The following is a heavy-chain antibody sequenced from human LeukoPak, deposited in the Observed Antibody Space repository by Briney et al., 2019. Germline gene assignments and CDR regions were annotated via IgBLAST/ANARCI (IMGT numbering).Heavy chain of an antibody. Sequence: GGSLRLSCAASGFTFSSYEMNWVRQAPGMGLEWVSYITSSGSTIYYADSVKGRFTISRDNAKNSLYLQMNSLRAEDTAVYYCAREDSSGWYRYWGQGTLVTVSS. V-gene: IGHV3-48*03. CDR3: AREDSSGWYRY. D-gene: IGHD6-19*01. CDR2: ITSSGSTI. CDR1: GFTFSSYE. J-gene: IGHJ4*02.